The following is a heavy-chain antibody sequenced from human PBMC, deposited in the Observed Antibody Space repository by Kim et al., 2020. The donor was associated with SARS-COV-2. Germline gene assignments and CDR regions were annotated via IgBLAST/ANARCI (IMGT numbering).Heavy chain of an antibody. D-gene: IGHD2-2*01. CDR3: ARSIVPAAIIYYYYGMDV. V-gene: IGHV1-69*13. CDR2: IIPIFGTA. J-gene: IGHJ6*02. Sequence: SVKVSCKASGGTFSSYAISWVRQAPGQGLEWMGGIIPIFGTANYAQKFQGRVTITADESTSTAYMELSSLRSEDTAVYYCARSIVPAAIIYYYYGMDVWGQGPTVTVS. CDR1: GGTFSSYA.